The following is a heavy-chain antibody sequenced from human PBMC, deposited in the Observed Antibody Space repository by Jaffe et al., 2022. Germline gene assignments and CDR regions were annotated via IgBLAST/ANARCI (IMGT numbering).Heavy chain of an antibody. CDR2: IYPGDSDT. D-gene: IGHD3-10*01. J-gene: IGHJ4*02. V-gene: IGHV5-51*03. Sequence: EVQLVQSGAEVKKPGESLKISCKGSGYSFTSYWIGWVRQMPGKGLEWMGIIYPGDSDTRYSPSFQGQVTISADKSISTAYLQWSSLKASDTAMYYCVRNFAFGEFILYYFDYWGQGTLVTVSS. CDR3: VRNFAFGEFILYYFDY. CDR1: GYSFTSYW.